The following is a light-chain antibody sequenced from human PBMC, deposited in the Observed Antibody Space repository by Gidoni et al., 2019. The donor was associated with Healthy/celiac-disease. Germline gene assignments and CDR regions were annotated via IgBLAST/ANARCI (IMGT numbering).Light chain of an antibody. V-gene: IGLV2-14*01. CDR2: EVS. J-gene: IGLJ2*01. CDR1: SSDFGAYNY. Sequence: QSALTQPASVSWSPGQSITISCTGTSSDFGAYNYVSWYQQHPGKAPKLMIYEVSNRPSGVPDRFSASKSGNTASLTISGLQAEDEADYYCSSYTSSSKVFGGGTKLTVL. CDR3: SSYTSSSKV.